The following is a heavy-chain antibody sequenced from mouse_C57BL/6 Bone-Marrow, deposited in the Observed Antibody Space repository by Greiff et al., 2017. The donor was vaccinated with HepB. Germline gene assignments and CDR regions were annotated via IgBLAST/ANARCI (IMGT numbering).Heavy chain of an antibody. Sequence: EAGGGLVQTKESLKLSCAASGFTFNTYAMHWVRPAPGKGLEWVALIRSNSSNYATYYADSVKDRFTISRDDSQSMLYLQMNNLKTEDTAMYYCVRDNYDYWYFDVWGTGTTVTVSS. J-gene: IGHJ1*03. CDR3: VRDNYDYWYFDV. D-gene: IGHD2-4*01. V-gene: IGHV10-3*01. CDR1: GFTFNTYA. CDR2: IRSNSSNYAT.